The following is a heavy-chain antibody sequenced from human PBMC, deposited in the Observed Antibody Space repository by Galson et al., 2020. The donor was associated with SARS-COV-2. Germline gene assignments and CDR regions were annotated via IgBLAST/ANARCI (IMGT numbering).Heavy chain of an antibody. CDR2: IRYDGRDE. CDR3: AKAQMYRDSGSDY. Sequence: GGSLRLSCAASGFTFGDYGIHWVRQAPGKGLDWVAFIRYDGRDEYYADSVMGRFTISRDNSKNTVYLQMNSLRPDDTAVYYCAKAQMYRDSGSDYWGQGTLVTVSS. J-gene: IGHJ4*02. V-gene: IGHV3-30*02. CDR1: GFTFGDYG. D-gene: IGHD1-26*01.